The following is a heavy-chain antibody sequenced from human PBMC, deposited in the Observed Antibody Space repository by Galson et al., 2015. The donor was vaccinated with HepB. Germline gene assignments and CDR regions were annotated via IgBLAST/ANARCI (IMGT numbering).Heavy chain of an antibody. CDR1: GGSISNYY. D-gene: IGHD6-6*01. CDR2: ISYSGSP. Sequence: ETLSLTCTVSGGSISNYYWSWMRQPPGKGLEWIGYISYSGSPNYNPSLKSRVTLSMDTSKNQFSLKLRSVIAADTAVYYCATWGVSSARLDPWGQGTLVTVSS. J-gene: IGHJ5*02. CDR3: ATWGVSSARLDP. V-gene: IGHV4-59*01.